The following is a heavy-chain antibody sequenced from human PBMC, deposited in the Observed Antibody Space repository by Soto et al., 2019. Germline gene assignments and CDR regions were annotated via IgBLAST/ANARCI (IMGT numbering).Heavy chain of an antibody. Sequence: PGGSLRLSCAASGLTFSSYGMHWVRQAPGKGLEWVAVISYDGSNKYYAVSVKGRFTISRDNSKNTLYLQMNSLRAEDTAVYYCAKEGIAAADPVFGYWGQGTLVTVSS. V-gene: IGHV3-30*18. CDR1: GLTFSSYG. CDR2: ISYDGSNK. J-gene: IGHJ4*02. CDR3: AKEGIAAADPVFGY. D-gene: IGHD6-13*01.